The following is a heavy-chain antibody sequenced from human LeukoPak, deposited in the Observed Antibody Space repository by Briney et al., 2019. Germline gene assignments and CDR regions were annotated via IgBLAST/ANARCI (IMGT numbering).Heavy chain of an antibody. CDR3: ARAPATNEWRCMDY. Sequence: GGSLRLSCAASGFTFSSYWTSWVRQAPGKGLEWVANIKQDGSEKYYADSVKGRFTISRDNAKNSLYLQMNSLRAEDTAVYYCARAPATNEWRCMDYWGQGTLVTVSS. CDR1: GFTFSSYW. D-gene: IGHD2-8*02. V-gene: IGHV3-7*01. J-gene: IGHJ4*02. CDR2: IKQDGSEK.